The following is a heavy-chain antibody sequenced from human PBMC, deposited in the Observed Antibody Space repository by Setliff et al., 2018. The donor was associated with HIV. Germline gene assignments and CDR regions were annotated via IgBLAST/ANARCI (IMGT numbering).Heavy chain of an antibody. D-gene: IGHD7-27*01. CDR2: IRTNARGGAT. CDR3: TRSNWGSTPDFDY. Sequence: GGSLRLSCAASGFTFGDYAMSWVRQAPGKGLEWVGFIRTNARGGATEYAASVKGRFTISRDDSKSIAYLQMNSLKTEDTAVYYCTRSNWGSTPDFDYWGRGTMVTVSS. CDR1: GFTFGDYA. J-gene: IGHJ4*02. V-gene: IGHV3-49*04.